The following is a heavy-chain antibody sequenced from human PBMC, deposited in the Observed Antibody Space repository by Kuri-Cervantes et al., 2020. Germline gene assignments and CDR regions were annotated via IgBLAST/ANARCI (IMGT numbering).Heavy chain of an antibody. Sequence: ESLKISCTVSGGSISSYYWSWIRQPPGKGLEWIGYIYYSGSTNYNPYLKSRVTISVDTSKNQFSLKLSSVTAADTAVYYCARVLATDYYFDYWGQGTLVTVSS. CDR2: IYYSGST. CDR1: GGSISSYY. J-gene: IGHJ4*02. V-gene: IGHV4-59*01. D-gene: IGHD5-12*01. CDR3: ARVLATDYYFDY.